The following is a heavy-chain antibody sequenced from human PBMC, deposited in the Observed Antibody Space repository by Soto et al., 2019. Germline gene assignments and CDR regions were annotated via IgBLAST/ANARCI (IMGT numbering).Heavy chain of an antibody. Sequence: QDHLVQSGAEVKKPGASVKVSCKASGYTFTSYGITWVRQAPGQGLEWMGWISAHNGNTDYAQKLQGRVIVTRDTSPSTAYMELRSLRSDVTAVYYCARGRYGDYWGQGALVTVSS. D-gene: IGHD1-1*01. CDR1: GYTFTSYG. V-gene: IGHV1-18*01. CDR2: ISAHNGNT. J-gene: IGHJ4*02. CDR3: ARGRYGDY.